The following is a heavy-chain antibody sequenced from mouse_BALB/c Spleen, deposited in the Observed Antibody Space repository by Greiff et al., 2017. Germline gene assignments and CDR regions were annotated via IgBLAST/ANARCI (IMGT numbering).Heavy chain of an antibody. Sequence: DVQLQESGAELVKPGASVKLSCTASGFNIKDTYMHWVKQRPEQGLEWIGRIDPANGNTKYDPKFQGKATITADTSSNTAYLQLSSLTSEDTAVYYCARSDGLAYFDYWGQGTTLTVAS. V-gene: IGHV14-3*02. CDR2: IDPANGNT. CDR3: ARSDGLAYFDY. J-gene: IGHJ2*01. CDR1: GFNIKDTY.